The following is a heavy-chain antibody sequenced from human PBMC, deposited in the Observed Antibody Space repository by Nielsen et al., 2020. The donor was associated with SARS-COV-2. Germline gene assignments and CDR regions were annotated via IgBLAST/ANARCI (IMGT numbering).Heavy chain of an antibody. D-gene: IGHD3-3*02. CDR2: ISAYNGNT. CDR1: GYTFTSYG. V-gene: IGHV1-18*01. Sequence: ASVKVSCKASGYTFTSYGISWVRQAPGQGLEWMGWISAYNGNTNYAQKLQGRVTMTTDTSTSTAYMELRSLRSDDTAVYYCARFLGGHFWSLEDAFDIWGQGTMVTVSS. CDR3: ARFLGGHFWSLEDAFDI. J-gene: IGHJ3*02.